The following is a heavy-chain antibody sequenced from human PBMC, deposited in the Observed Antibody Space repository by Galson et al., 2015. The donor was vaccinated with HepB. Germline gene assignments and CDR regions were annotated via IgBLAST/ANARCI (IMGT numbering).Heavy chain of an antibody. D-gene: IGHD2-2*01. J-gene: IGHJ6*03. CDR1: GFTFSSYA. V-gene: IGHV3-30-3*01. CDR2: ISYDGSNK. CDR3: AREQGYCSSTSCHSYMDV. Sequence: SLRLSCAASGFTFSSYAMHWVRQAPGKGREWVAVISYDGSNKYYADSVKGRFTISRDNSKNTLYLQMNSLRAEDTAVYYCAREQGYCSSTSCHSYMDVWGKGTTVTVSS.